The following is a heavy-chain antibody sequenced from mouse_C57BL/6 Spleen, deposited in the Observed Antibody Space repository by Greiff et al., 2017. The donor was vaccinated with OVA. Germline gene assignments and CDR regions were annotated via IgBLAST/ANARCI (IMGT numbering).Heavy chain of an antibody. CDR2: IYPGSGST. Sequence: VQLQQPGAELVKPGASVTMSCKASGYTFTSYWITWVKQRPGQGLEWIGDIYPGSGSTNYNEKFKSKATLTVDTSSSTAYMQLSSLTSDDSSVYYCATSSAAWFAYWGQGTLVTVSA. D-gene: IGHD3-2*02. V-gene: IGHV1-55*01. J-gene: IGHJ3*01. CDR1: GYTFTSYW. CDR3: ATSSAAWFAY.